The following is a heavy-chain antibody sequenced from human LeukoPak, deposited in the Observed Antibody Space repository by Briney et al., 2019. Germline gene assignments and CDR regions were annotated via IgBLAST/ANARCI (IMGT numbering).Heavy chain of an antibody. J-gene: IGHJ4*02. CDR3: ASYPRYSSSPPFDY. CDR2: INPNTGDT. V-gene: IGHV1-2*02. Sequence: ASVKVSCKASGGTFSSYAISWVRQAPGQGFEWMGWINPNTGDTNYAQKFQGRVTMTRDTTISAAFMELTRLTSDDTAVYYCASYPRYSSSPPFDYWGQGTLVTVSS. CDR1: GGTFSSYA. D-gene: IGHD6-6*01.